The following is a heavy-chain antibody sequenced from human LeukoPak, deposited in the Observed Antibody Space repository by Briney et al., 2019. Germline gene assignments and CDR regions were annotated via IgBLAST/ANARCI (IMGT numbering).Heavy chain of an antibody. CDR1: GFTFSSYE. V-gene: IGHV3-48*03. CDR3: ARDLGQYYDTSDNWFDP. J-gene: IGHJ5*02. Sequence: PGGSLRLSCAASGFTFSSYEMNWVRQAPGKGLEWVSYISSSGSTIYYADSVKGRFTISRDNAKKSLYLQMDSLRAEDTAVYYCARDLGQYYDTSDNWFDPWGQGTLVTVSS. D-gene: IGHD3-22*01. CDR2: ISSSGSTI.